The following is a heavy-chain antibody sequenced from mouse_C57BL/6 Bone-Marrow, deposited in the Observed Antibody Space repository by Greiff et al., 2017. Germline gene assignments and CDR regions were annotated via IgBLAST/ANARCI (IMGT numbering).Heavy chain of an antibody. D-gene: IGHD1-1*01. CDR3: ARGYYGSSLNWYFDV. J-gene: IGHJ1*03. Sequence: VQLQQSGAELARPGASVKLSCKASGYTFTSYGISWVKQRTGQGLEWIGEIYPRRGNTYYNEKFKGKATLTADKSSSTAYMELRSLTSEDSAVYFCARGYYGSSLNWYFDVWGTGTTVTVSS. V-gene: IGHV1-81*01. CDR1: GYTFTSYG. CDR2: IYPRRGNT.